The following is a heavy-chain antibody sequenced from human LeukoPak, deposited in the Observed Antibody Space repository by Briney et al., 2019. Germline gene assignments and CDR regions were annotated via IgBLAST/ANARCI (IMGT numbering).Heavy chain of an antibody. D-gene: IGHD2-15*01. J-gene: IGHJ6*03. CDR3: ARTPLYCSGGSCYSGYYYYYMDV. CDR2: IYTSGST. V-gene: IGHV4-4*07. Sequence: KTSETLSLTCTVSGGSISSYYWSWIRQPAGKGLEWIGRIYTSGSTNYNPSLKSRVTMSVDTSRNQFSLKLSSVTAADTAVYYCARTPLYCSGGSCYSGYYYYYMDVWGKGTTVTVSS. CDR1: GGSISSYY.